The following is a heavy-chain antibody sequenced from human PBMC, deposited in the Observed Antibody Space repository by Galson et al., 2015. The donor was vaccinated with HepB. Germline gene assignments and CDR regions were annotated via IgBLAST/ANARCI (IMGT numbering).Heavy chain of an antibody. CDR1: GGTFSSYA. CDR2: IIPIFGTA. Sequence: SVKVSCKASGGTFSSYAISWVRQAPGQGLEWMGGIIPIFGTANYAQKFQGRVTITADESTSTAYMELSSLRSEDTAVYYCARPEAMVWSGYYKSYYYYGMDVWGQGTTVTVSS. J-gene: IGHJ6*02. V-gene: IGHV1-69*13. D-gene: IGHD3-3*01. CDR3: ARPEAMVWSGYYKSYYYYGMDV.